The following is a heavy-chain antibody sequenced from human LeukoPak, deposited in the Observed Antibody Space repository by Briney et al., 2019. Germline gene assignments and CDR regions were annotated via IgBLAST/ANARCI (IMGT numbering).Heavy chain of an antibody. Sequence: GRSLRLSCAASGFTSSSYSMNWVRQAPGKGMEWVSSISSSSTYIYYADSVKGRFTISRDNAKNSLYLQMNSLRAEDTAVYYCARVLIKQLVFFDYWGQGTLVTVSS. CDR3: ARVLIKQLVFFDY. CDR1: GFTSSSYS. CDR2: ISSSSTYI. D-gene: IGHD6-13*01. J-gene: IGHJ4*02. V-gene: IGHV3-21*01.